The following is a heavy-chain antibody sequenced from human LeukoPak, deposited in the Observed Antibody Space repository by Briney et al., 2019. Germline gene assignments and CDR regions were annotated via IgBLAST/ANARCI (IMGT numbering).Heavy chain of an antibody. J-gene: IGHJ4*02. CDR1: GGSISGSSYF. CDR3: ARLKEGIDY. V-gene: IGHV4-39*01. Sequence: SSEPLSLTCAVSGGSISGSSYFWGWIRQPPGRGLEWIGSSYYSGNTYYNPSLKSRVTISVDTSKNQFSLKLSSVTAADTAVYYCARLKEGIDYWGQGTLVTVSS. CDR2: SYYSGNT. D-gene: IGHD3-10*01.